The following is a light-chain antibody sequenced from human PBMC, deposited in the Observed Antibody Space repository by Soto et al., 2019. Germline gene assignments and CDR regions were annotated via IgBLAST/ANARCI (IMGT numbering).Light chain of an antibody. CDR1: QDISSY. V-gene: IGKV1-8*01. J-gene: IGKJ4*01. CDR2: AAS. Sequence: AIRMTQSPSSVSVSTGDRVTITCRASQDISSYLAWYQQRPGKAPKFLIYAASTLESGVPSRFSGSGSGTEFTLTISSLQSEDFAVYYCQQYNEWPLTFGGGTKVDIK. CDR3: QQYNEWPLT.